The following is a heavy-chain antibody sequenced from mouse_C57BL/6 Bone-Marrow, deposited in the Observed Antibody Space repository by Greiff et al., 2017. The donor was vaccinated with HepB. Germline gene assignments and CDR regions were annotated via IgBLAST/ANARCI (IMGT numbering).Heavy chain of an antibody. V-gene: IGHV14-4*01. CDR3: TAKVAMDY. J-gene: IGHJ4*01. D-gene: IGHD1-2*01. CDR2: IDPENGDT. Sequence: VQLKESGAELVRPGASVKLSCTASGFNIKDDYMHWVKQRPEQGLEWIGWIDPENGDTEYASKFQGKATITADTSSNTAYLHLSSLTSEDTAVYYCTAKVAMDYWGQGTSVTVSS. CDR1: GFNIKDDY.